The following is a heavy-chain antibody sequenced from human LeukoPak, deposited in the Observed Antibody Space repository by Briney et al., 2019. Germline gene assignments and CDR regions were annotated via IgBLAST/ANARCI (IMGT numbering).Heavy chain of an antibody. J-gene: IGHJ4*02. V-gene: IGHV3-7*01. CDR1: GFTISRYW. CDR2: IKEDGSQQ. CDR3: TTSLPHVVVVTDSEGGN. Sequence: GSLRLSCVASGFTISRYWMNWVRQAPGKGLEGVANIKEDGSQQYYVDSVKGRFTISRDNAGNSLYLQMNSLRAEDTAVYYCTTSLPHVVVVTDSEGGNWGQGTLVTVSS. D-gene: IGHD2-21*02.